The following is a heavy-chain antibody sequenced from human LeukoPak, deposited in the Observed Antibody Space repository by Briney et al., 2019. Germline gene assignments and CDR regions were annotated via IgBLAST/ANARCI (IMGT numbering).Heavy chain of an antibody. J-gene: IGHJ3*02. Sequence: SETLSLTCPVSGGSITSSYWSWIRQPPGKGLEWIGYIYYSGSTNYNPSLKSRVTISVDTSKNQFSLKLSSVTAADTAVYYCARVRYDYVWGSYPPGVAFDIWGQGTMVTVSS. CDR3: ARVRYDYVWGSYPPGVAFDI. CDR1: GGSITSSY. CDR2: IYYSGST. V-gene: IGHV4-59*01. D-gene: IGHD3-16*01.